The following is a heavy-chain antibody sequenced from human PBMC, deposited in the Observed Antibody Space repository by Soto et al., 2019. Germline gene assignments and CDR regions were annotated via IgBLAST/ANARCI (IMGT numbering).Heavy chain of an antibody. Sequence: PGGSLRLSCAASGFTFSSYGMHWVRQAPGKGLEWVSFISSSGSNIYYADSVKGRFTISRDNAKNSLYLQMNSLRAEDTAVYYCARDGYGYCSSTSCSYYGMDVWGQGTTVTSP. D-gene: IGHD2-2*01. CDR2: ISSSGSNI. J-gene: IGHJ6*02. V-gene: IGHV3-21*01. CDR3: ARDGYGYCSSTSCSYYGMDV. CDR1: GFTFSSYG.